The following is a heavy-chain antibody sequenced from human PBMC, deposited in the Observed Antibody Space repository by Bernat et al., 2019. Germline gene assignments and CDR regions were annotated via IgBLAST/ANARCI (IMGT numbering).Heavy chain of an antibody. CDR3: AKRSGLRFLEWEDAFDI. J-gene: IGHJ3*02. Sequence: EVQLLESGGGLVQPGGSLRLSCAASGFTFSSYAMSWVRQAPGKGLEWVSAISGSGGSTYYADSVKGRFTISRDNSKNTLYLQMNSLRAEDTAVYYCAKRSGLRFLEWEDAFDIWGQGTMVTVSS. D-gene: IGHD3-3*01. V-gene: IGHV3-23*01. CDR2: ISGSGGST. CDR1: GFTFSSYA.